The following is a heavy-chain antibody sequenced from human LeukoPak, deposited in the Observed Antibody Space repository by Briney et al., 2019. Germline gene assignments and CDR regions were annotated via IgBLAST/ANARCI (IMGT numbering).Heavy chain of an antibody. CDR1: GFTFSSYW. CDR3: ARTERKDVYDLWSGYYYYYYMHV. D-gene: IGHD3-3*01. CDR2: IKQDGSEK. Sequence: GGSLRLSCAASGFTFSSYWKSWVRQAPGKGLEWVANIKQDGSEKYYVDSVKGRFTISRDNAKNSLYLQMNSLRAEDTAVYYCARTERKDVYDLWSGYYYYYYMHVWGKGTTVTVSS. V-gene: IGHV3-7*01. J-gene: IGHJ6*03.